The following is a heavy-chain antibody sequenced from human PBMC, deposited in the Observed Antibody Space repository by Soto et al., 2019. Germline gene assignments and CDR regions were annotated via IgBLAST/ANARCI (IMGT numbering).Heavy chain of an antibody. D-gene: IGHD2-21*02. CDR3: ARRPPETAEYYFDY. CDR2: INPNSGGT. J-gene: IGHJ4*02. Sequence: XSVKVSCKASVYTFTCYYMHWVRQAPGQGLEWMGWINPNSGGTNYAQKFQGRVTMTRDTSISTAYMELSRLRSDDTAVYYCARRPPETAEYYFDYWGQGTLVTVSS. CDR1: VYTFTCYY. V-gene: IGHV1-2*02.